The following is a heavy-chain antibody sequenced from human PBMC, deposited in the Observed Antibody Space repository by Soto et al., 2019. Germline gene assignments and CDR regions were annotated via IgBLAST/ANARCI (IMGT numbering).Heavy chain of an antibody. CDR2: MNPGSGDT. Sequence: ASVKVSCKASGYSFTNNDVTWVRQATGQGIEWMGWMNPGSGDTGYAKKFQGRVTMTRDISIATAYMELSSLRSDDTAIYYCARMATFGSLNWFDPWGQGTLVTVSS. J-gene: IGHJ5*02. CDR3: ARMATFGSLNWFDP. D-gene: IGHD3-16*01. CDR1: GYSFTNND. V-gene: IGHV1-8*01.